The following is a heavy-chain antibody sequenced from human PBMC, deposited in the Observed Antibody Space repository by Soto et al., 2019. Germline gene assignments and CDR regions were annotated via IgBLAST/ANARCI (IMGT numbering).Heavy chain of an antibody. CDR2: ISADSGYT. V-gene: IGHV1-18*01. CDR1: GYIFTTYG. J-gene: IGHJ6*02. CDR3: ARDRPPGSLYGMDA. Sequence: QIQLVQFGGEVARPGASGTVSCEASGYIFTTYGLSWVRQTPAHGLEGMGWISADSGYTQYAQFFQGRVTMPRDTSRTTGYMTLRDLTSDDTGIYYCARDRPPGSLYGMDAWGQGTAVTVSS.